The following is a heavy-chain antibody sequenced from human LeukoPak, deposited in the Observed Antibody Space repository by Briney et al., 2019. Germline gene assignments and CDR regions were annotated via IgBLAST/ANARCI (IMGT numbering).Heavy chain of an antibody. D-gene: IGHD2-2*01. Sequence: SETLSLTCTVSGGSITSNSYYWGWIRQPPGKGLEWIGSIYYTGDTYYNPSLKRRVTMSVDTSKNHFSLKLSSVTAADTAVYYCARERREQLLPPYTRSVTYFDYWGQGTLVTVSS. J-gene: IGHJ4*02. CDR1: GGSITSNSYY. CDR3: ARERREQLLPPYTRSVTYFDY. CDR2: IYYTGDT. V-gene: IGHV4-39*07.